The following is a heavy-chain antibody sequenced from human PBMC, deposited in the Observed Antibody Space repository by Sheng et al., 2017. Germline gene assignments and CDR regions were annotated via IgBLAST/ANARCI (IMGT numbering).Heavy chain of an antibody. D-gene: IGHD2-15*01. CDR1: GFTLRIYY. Sequence: EVQLVESGGGLVQPGGSLRLSCVASGFTLRIYYMSWVRQAPGKGLEWVASIREGGSATYYTDSVKGRFTISRDDADNSLFLQMESLRVEDTAVYYCAREGWKPLDHWGQGTLVTVSS. J-gene: IGHJ4*02. V-gene: IGHV3-7*01. CDR3: AREGWKPLDH. CDR2: IREGGSAT.